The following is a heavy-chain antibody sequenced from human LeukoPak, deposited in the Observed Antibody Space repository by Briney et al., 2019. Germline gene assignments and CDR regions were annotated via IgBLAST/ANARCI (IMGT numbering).Heavy chain of an antibody. CDR2: ISAYNGNT. CDR1: GYTFTSYG. J-gene: IGHJ5*02. D-gene: IGHD6-13*01. V-gene: IGHV1-18*01. CDR3: AREGAAAGKRNWFDP. Sequence: ASVKVSCKASGYTFTSYGISWVRQAPGQGLERMGWISAYNGNTNYAQKLQGRVTMTTDTSTSTAYMELRSLRSDDTAVYYCAREGAAAGKRNWFDPWGQGTLVTVSS.